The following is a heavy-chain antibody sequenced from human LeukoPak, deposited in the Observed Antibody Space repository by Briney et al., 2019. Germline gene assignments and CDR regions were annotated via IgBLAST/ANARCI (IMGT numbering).Heavy chain of an antibody. D-gene: IGHD3-3*01. Sequence: PSETLSLTCAVYGGSFSGYYWSWIRQPPGKGLEWIGEINHSGSTNYNPSLKSRVTISVDTSKNQFSLKLSSVTAADTAVYYCARHPIFGVVPSYYYYYMDVWGKGTTVTVSS. CDR2: INHSGST. J-gene: IGHJ6*03. V-gene: IGHV4-34*01. CDR1: GGSFSGYY. CDR3: ARHPIFGVVPSYYYYYMDV.